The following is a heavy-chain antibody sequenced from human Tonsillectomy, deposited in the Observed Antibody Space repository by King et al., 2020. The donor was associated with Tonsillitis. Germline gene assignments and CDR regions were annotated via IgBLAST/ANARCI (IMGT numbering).Heavy chain of an antibody. CDR1: GTSISSYY. D-gene: IGHD3-22*01. Sequence: VQLQESGPGLVKPSETLSLTCTVSGTSISSYYWSWIRQPPGKGLEWIAYIYYSGNTNYNSSLKSRVSISVDTSKNQFSLRLSSVTAADTAVYYCGRQGRRYHDGSIGYYYLDYNGVDVWGQGTTVVVSS. CDR2: IYYSGNT. J-gene: IGHJ6*02. V-gene: IGHV4-59*08. CDR3: GRQGRRYHDGSIGYYYLDYNGVDV.